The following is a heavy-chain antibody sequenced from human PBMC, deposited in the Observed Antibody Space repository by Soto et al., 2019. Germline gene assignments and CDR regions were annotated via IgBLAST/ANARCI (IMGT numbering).Heavy chain of an antibody. CDR3: ARGHYVTPGYSPGE. J-gene: IGHJ4*02. D-gene: IGHD3-9*01. CDR2: IYFTGRT. Sequence: SETLSLTCTVSGGSVSSSISYWSWIRQPPGKGLEYIGCIYFTGRTNYNPSLKTRVTISVDTSKNQFSLKLNSVTAADTAVYYCARGHYVTPGYSPGEWGPGTLVTVSS. V-gene: IGHV4-61*01. CDR1: GGSVSSSISY.